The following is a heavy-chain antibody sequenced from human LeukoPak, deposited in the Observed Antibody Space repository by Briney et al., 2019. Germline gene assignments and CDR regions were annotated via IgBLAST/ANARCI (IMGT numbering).Heavy chain of an antibody. V-gene: IGHV1-2*02. J-gene: IGHJ3*02. D-gene: IGHD1-26*01. CDR3: ACKMGATTAEDAFDI. CDR2: INPNSGGT. CDR1: GYTLTELS. Sequence: ASVKVSCKVSGYTLTELSMHWVRQAPGQGLEWMGWINPNSGGTNYAQKFQGRVTMTRDMSTSTVYMELSSLRSEDTAVYYCACKMGATTAEDAFDIWGQGTMVTVSS.